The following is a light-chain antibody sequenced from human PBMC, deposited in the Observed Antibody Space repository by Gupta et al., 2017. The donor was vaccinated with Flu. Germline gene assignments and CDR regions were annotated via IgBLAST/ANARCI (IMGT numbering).Light chain of an antibody. CDR2: VNN. J-gene: IGLJ2*01. V-gene: IGLV1-40*01. CDR1: ISNIGAGHD. Sequence: QSVLTQPPSVSGHPGQRVTISCTRDISNIGAGHDVHWYQQFPGTAPKLLIFVNNNRPSGVPDRFSGSKSGASASLAITGLQAEDEADYYCQSYDKSLSGYVVFGGGTKLTVL. CDR3: QSYDKSLSGYVV.